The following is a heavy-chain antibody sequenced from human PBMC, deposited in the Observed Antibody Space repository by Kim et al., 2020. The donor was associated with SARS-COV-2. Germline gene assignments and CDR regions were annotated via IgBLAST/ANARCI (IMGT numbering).Heavy chain of an antibody. CDR2: MNPNSGNT. CDR1: GYTFTSYD. V-gene: IGHV1-8*01. J-gene: IGHJ6*03. CDR3: ARAHLGVVIIVPYYYYMDV. D-gene: IGHD3-3*01. Sequence: ASVKVSCKASGYTFTSYDINWVRQATGQGLEWMGWMNPNSGNTGYAQKFQGRVTMTRNTSISTAYMELSSLRSEDTAVYYCARAHLGVVIIVPYYYYMDVWGKGTTVTVSS.